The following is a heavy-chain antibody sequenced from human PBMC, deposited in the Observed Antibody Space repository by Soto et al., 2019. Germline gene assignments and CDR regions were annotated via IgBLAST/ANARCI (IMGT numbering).Heavy chain of an antibody. CDR2: ISRNAYGGTT. CDR1: GFTFGDYA. CDR3: TRASSLDFDF. J-gene: IGHJ4*02. D-gene: IGHD3-16*01. V-gene: IGHV3-49*04. Sequence: SLRLSCTTSGFTFGDYALSWVRQAPGKGLEWVGFISRNAYGGTTDYAASVKGRFTISRDDSKSIAYLQMNSLRTEDTALYYCTRASSLDFDFWGQGTLVTVS.